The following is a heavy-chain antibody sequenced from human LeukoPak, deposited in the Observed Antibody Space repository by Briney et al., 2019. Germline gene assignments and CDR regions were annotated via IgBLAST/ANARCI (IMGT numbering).Heavy chain of an antibody. J-gene: IGHJ4*02. Sequence: GGSLRLSCAASGFTVSSNYMIWVRQAPGKGLEWVSVIYSGGSTYYADSVKGRFTISRDNSKNTLYLQMNSLRAEDTAVYYCTTGDIVVVVGEGDFWGQGTLVTVSS. CDR2: IYSGGST. CDR3: TTGDIVVVVGEGDF. V-gene: IGHV3-66*01. CDR1: GFTVSSNY. D-gene: IGHD2-15*01.